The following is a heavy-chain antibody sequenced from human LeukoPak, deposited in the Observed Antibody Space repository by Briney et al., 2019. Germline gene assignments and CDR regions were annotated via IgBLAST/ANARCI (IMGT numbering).Heavy chain of an antibody. CDR3: AKSSYYDTSGSYREYYFDY. Sequence: PGGSLRLSCTASGFTFSNFWMGWVRQAPGKGLEWVANIKQDETEKFYLGSVKGRFTISRDNSKNTLYLQMNSLRAEDTALYYCAKSSYYDTSGSYREYYFDYWGQGALVTVSS. CDR1: GFTFSNFW. D-gene: IGHD3-22*01. CDR2: IKQDETEK. J-gene: IGHJ4*02. V-gene: IGHV3-7*03.